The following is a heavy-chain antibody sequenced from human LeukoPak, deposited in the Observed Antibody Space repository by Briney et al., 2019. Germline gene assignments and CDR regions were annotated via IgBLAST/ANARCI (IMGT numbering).Heavy chain of an antibody. D-gene: IGHD3-22*01. CDR1: GFSFSNYD. CDR3: ARGGSSGFYYVDY. Sequence: GGSLRLSCSASGFSFSNYDMHWVRQSSGKDLEWVSTINTAGDTYFPDSVKGRFTSSRENVKNSLYLQINNLRAGDTAVYYCARGGSSGFYYVDYWGQGTLVTVSP. V-gene: IGHV3-13*01. CDR2: INTAGDT. J-gene: IGHJ4*02.